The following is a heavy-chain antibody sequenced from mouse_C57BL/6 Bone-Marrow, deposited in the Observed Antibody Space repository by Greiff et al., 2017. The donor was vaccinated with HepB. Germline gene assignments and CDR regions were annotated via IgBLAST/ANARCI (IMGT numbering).Heavy chain of an antibody. Sequence: EVQLQQSGPVLVKPGASVKMSCKASGYTFTDYYMNWVKQSHGKSLEWIGVINPYNGGTSYNQKFKGKATLTVEKSSSTAYMELNSRTSEDSAVYYCARGVALYYFDYWGQGTTLTVSS. J-gene: IGHJ2*01. D-gene: IGHD1-1*01. CDR1: GYTFTDYY. CDR3: ARGVALYYFDY. V-gene: IGHV1-19*01. CDR2: INPYNGGT.